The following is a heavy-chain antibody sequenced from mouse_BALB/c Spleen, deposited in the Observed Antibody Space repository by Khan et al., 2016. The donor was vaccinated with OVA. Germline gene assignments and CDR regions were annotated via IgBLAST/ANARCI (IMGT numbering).Heavy chain of an antibody. V-gene: IGHV2-9*02. D-gene: IGHD1-3*01. J-gene: IGHJ2*01. CDR1: GYSLTRYG. CDR2: IWAGGST. Sequence: QVQLEESGPGLVAPSQSLSITCTVYGYSLTRYGVHWVRQPPGKGLEWLGVIWAGGSTNYNSALMSRLSISKDNSKSQVFLKMNSLQTDDTAMYYCARLEDIWGQGTTLTVSS. CDR3: ARLEDI.